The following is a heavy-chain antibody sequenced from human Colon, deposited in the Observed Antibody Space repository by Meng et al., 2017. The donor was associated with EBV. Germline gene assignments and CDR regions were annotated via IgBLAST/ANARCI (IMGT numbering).Heavy chain of an antibody. V-gene: IGHV3-30*18. CDR2: TSSDGSNR. Sequence: VQVCELWGCVLPPWRPMRLCGAASRFSFGNFAMHWVRQAPGKGLEWVAVTSSDGSNRHYADSVKGRFTISRDNSKNTVYLQMNSLRAEDTAVYYCAKPIEYYDDAGPYFDYWGQGTLVTVSS. CDR3: AKPIEYYDDAGPYFDY. CDR1: RFSFGNFA. D-gene: IGHD3-16*01. J-gene: IGHJ4*02.